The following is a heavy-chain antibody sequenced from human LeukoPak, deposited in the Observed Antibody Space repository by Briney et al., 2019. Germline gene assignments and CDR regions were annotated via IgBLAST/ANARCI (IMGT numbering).Heavy chain of an antibody. Sequence: ASVKVSCTASGYTFTGYYMHWVRQAPGQGLEWMGWINPNSGGTNYAQKFQGRVTMTRDTSISTAYMELSRLRSDDTAVYYCARARKAYYYDSSGYECGYWGQGTLVTVSS. V-gene: IGHV1-2*02. J-gene: IGHJ4*02. CDR2: INPNSGGT. D-gene: IGHD3-22*01. CDR1: GYTFTGYY. CDR3: ARARKAYYYDSSGYECGY.